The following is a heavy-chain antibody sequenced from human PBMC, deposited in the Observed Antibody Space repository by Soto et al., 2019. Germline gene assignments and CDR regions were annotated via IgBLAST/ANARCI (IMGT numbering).Heavy chain of an antibody. J-gene: IGHJ3*02. CDR2: IYPGDSDT. CDR3: ACHPPHYYGSGSYGAFDI. D-gene: IGHD3-10*01. V-gene: IGHV5-51*01. Sequence: PGESLKISCKGSGYSFTSYWIGWVRQMPGKGLEWMGIIYPGDSDTRYSPSFQGQVTISADKSISTAYLQWSSLKASDTAMYYCACHPPHYYGSGSYGAFDIWGQGTMVTVS. CDR1: GYSFTSYW.